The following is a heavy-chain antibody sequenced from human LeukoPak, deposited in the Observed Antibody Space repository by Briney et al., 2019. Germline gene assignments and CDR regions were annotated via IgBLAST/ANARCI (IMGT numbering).Heavy chain of an antibody. CDR1: GGSISSGGYY. V-gene: IGHV4-31*03. J-gene: IGHJ5*02. D-gene: IGHD1-14*01. CDR2: IYYSGST. Sequence: SETLSLTCTVSGGSISSGGYYWSWIRQHPGKGLEWIGYIYYSGSTYYNPSLKSRVTISVDTSKNQFSLKLSSVTAADTAVYYCAREKDRNYGRFDPWGQGTLVTVSS. CDR3: AREKDRNYGRFDP.